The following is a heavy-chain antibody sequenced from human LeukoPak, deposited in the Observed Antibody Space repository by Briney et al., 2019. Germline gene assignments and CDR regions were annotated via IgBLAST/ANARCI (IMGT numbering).Heavy chain of an antibody. CDR1: GFTFSSYA. Sequence: PGGSLRLSCAASGFTFSSYAMTWVRQAPGKGLEWVSAISGSGTNTYYADSVKGRFTVSRDNSKNTLLLQINSLRAEDTAVYYCAKSQTGYSSGWYDYWGQGTLVTVSS. CDR2: ISGSGTNT. J-gene: IGHJ4*02. D-gene: IGHD6-19*01. CDR3: AKSQTGYSSGWYDY. V-gene: IGHV3-23*01.